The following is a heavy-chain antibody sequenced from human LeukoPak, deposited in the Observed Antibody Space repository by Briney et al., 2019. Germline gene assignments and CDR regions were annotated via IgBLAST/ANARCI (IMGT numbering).Heavy chain of an antibody. Sequence: GRSLRLSCAASGFTFRNYGMHWVRQAPGKGLEWVAVISYDGSNKYYADSVKGRFTNSRDNSKRTLFLQTDSLRGEDTAVYYCANGGYYSLDSWGQGTLVTVSS. CDR2: ISYDGSNK. V-gene: IGHV3-30*18. D-gene: IGHD2-15*01. CDR3: ANGGYYSLDS. J-gene: IGHJ4*02. CDR1: GFTFRNYG.